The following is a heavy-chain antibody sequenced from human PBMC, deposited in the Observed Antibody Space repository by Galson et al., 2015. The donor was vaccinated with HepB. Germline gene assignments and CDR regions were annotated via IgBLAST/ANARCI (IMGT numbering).Heavy chain of an antibody. CDR2: INTYNGKT. CDR1: GYTFINYG. J-gene: IGHJ4*02. V-gene: IGHV1-18*01. Sequence: QSGAEVKKPGASVKVSCKASGYTFINYGINWVRQAPGQGLEWMGWINTYNGKTNYAQKFQDRVTMTTDTSTSTAYMELKSLRSDDTAVYYCARAIIKRDYGGNSDEFGYWGQGTQVTVSS. CDR3: ARAIIKRDYGGNSDEFGY. D-gene: IGHD4-23*01.